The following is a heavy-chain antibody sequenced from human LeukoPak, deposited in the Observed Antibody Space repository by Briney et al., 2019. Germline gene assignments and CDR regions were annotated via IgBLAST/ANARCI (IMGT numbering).Heavy chain of an antibody. D-gene: IGHD5-24*01. V-gene: IGHV3-30*02. CDR1: GFTFSSYG. J-gene: IGHJ4*02. CDR3: AKDRVEMATFFFDY. CDR2: IRYDGSNK. Sequence: GGSLRLSCAASGFTFSSYGMHWVRQAPGKGLEWVAFIRYDGSNKYYADSVKGRFTISRDNSKNTLYLQMNSLRAEDTAVYYCAKDRVEMATFFFDYWGQGTLITVSS.